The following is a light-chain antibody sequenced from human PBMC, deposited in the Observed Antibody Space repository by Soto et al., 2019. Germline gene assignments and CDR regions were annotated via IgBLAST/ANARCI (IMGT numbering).Light chain of an antibody. CDR2: VAS. V-gene: IGKV1-9*01. Sequence: IQLTQSPSSLSASVGDRVTITCRASQGISSTLAWYQQKPGNVPKLLIYVASTLQSGVPSRFSGSGSGTDFTLTISSLQPEDFANYYCQQLNSYPLTFGEGTRVEIK. CDR1: QGISST. CDR3: QQLNSYPLT. J-gene: IGKJ4*01.